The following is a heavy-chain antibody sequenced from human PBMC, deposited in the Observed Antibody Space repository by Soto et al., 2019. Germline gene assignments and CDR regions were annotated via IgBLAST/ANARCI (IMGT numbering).Heavy chain of an antibody. CDR1: ESTVSRDW. Sequence: EVHLVESGGGLVQTGGSLRLSCAIFESTVSRDWMNWVRQAPGKGLEWVAHINQDGSEKYYVDSVKGRFTISRDNPSKLHCPHMNRLNPPATALFSCAGGGGDAFWGQGTLVTVSS. J-gene: IGHJ4*02. CDR3: AGGGGDAF. V-gene: IGHV3-7*04. CDR2: INQDGSEK. D-gene: IGHD3-16*01.